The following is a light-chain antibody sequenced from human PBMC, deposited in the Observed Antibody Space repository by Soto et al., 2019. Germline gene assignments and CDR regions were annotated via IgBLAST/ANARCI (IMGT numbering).Light chain of an antibody. V-gene: IGKV1-12*01. CDR3: QQANSFPLT. CDR1: QGISSW. J-gene: IGKJ4*01. Sequence: DIQMTQSPSSVSASVGDRVTITCRASQGISSWLAWYQRKPGKAPKLLIYAASSLQSGVPSRFSGSGSGTDFTLTISSLQPEDFAIYYCQQANSFPLTFGGGTKVAIK. CDR2: AAS.